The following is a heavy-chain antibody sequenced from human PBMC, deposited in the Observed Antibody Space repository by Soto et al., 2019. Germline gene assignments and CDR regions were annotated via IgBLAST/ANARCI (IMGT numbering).Heavy chain of an antibody. CDR2: ISYDATNQ. Sequence: QVQLVESGGGVVQPGRSLRLSCTASGFIFSPYVMHWVRQAPGKGLEWVAIISYDATNQYYADSVRGRFTISRDNSNNTVYLQMSRLSAEDTAVSYCAREGVGTYDFWSGYYVHWGQGTLVTVSS. CDR1: GFIFSPYV. V-gene: IGHV3-30-3*01. CDR3: AREGVGTYDFWSGYYVH. D-gene: IGHD3-3*01. J-gene: IGHJ4*02.